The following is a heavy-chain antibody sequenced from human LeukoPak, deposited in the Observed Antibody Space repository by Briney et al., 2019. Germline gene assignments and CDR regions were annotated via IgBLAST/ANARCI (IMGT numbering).Heavy chain of an antibody. Sequence: KPSETLSLTCAVYGGSFSGYYWSWIRQPPGKGLEWIGEINHSGSTNYNPSLKSRVTISVDTSKNQFSLKLSSVTAADTAVYYCARVDCGYVVRCYYYCGMDVWGQGTTVTVSS. CDR3: ARVDCGYVVRCYYYCGMDV. V-gene: IGHV4-34*01. CDR1: GGSFSGYY. CDR2: INHSGST. J-gene: IGHJ6*02. D-gene: IGHD5-12*01.